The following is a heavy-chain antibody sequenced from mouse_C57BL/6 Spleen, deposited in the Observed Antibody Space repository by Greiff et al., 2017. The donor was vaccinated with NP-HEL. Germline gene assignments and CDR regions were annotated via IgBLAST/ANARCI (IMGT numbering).Heavy chain of an antibody. J-gene: IGHJ4*01. Sequence: VQLQQSGAELVRPGSSVKLSCKASGYTFTSYWMHWVKQRPIQGLEWIGNIDPSDSETHYNQKFKDKATLTVDKSSSTAYMQLSSLTSEDSAVYYCARPYYYGSSYRYAMDYWGQGTSVTVSS. CDR3: ARPYYYGSSYRYAMDY. CDR1: GYTFTSYW. D-gene: IGHD1-1*01. V-gene: IGHV1-52*01. CDR2: IDPSDSET.